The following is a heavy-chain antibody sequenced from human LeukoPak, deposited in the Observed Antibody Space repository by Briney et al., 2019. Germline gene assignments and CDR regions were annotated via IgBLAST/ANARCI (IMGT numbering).Heavy chain of an antibody. CDR3: AKDGLIPGGRYYYDSSGYYYVEGSVPFDY. CDR2: TRDKTRGYTT. J-gene: IGHJ4*02. V-gene: IGHV3-72*01. D-gene: IGHD3-22*01. Sequence: GGSLRLSCAASGVTLSDHHMDWVRQAPGKGLEWVGRTRDKTRGYTTEYAASVKGRFTISRDDSQTSLYLQMNSLKTEDTAVYYCAKDGLIPGGRYYYDSSGYYYVEGSVPFDYWGQGTLVTVSS. CDR1: GVTLSDHH.